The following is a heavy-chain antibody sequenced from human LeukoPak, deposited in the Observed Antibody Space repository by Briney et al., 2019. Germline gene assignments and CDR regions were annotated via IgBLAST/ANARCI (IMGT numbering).Heavy chain of an antibody. J-gene: IGHJ4*02. V-gene: IGHV3-48*03. D-gene: IGHD3-9*01. CDR3: ARVRYFDWLGPFDY. Sequence: PGGSVRLSCAASGFTFSNYEMNWVRQAPGKGLEWVSYISDSGTTIYYGDSVKGRFTISRDNAERSLYLQMNSLRAEDTAVYYCARVRYFDWLGPFDYWGQGTLVTVSS. CDR1: GFTFSNYE. CDR2: ISDSGTTI.